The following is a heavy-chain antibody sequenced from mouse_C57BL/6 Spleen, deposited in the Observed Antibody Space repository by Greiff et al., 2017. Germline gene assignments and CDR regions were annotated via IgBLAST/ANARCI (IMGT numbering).Heavy chain of an antibody. CDR2: ISGGGGNT. CDR1: GFTFSSYT. CDR3: ARYGNLYYFDY. D-gene: IGHD2-10*02. V-gene: IGHV5-9*01. J-gene: IGHJ2*01. Sequence: EVQLVESGGGLVKPGGSLKLSCAASGFTFSSYTMSWVRQTPEKRLEWVATISGGGGNTYYPASVKGRFTISRDNAKNTLYLQMSSLRSEDTALYYCARYGNLYYFDYWGQGTTLTVSS.